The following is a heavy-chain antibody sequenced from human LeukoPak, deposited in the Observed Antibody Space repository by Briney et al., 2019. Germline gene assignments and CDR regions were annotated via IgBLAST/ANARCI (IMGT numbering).Heavy chain of an antibody. CDR2: IYPGGDI. CDR3: ARGRSGWYHNFDY. V-gene: IGHV3-53*01. CDR1: EVTVTSNY. Sequence: PGGSLRLSCAASEVTVTSNYLSWVRQAPGKGLQWVSVIYPGGDIYYSDSVKGRFLISRDNAKNSLYLQMNSLRAEDTAVYYCARGRSGWYHNFDYWGQGTLVTVSS. J-gene: IGHJ4*02. D-gene: IGHD6-19*01.